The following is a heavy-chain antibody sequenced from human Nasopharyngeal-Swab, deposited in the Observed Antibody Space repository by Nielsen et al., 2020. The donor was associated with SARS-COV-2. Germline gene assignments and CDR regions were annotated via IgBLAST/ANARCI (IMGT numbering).Heavy chain of an antibody. Sequence: GVLRLSCAVSGGSISSSNWWSWVRQPPGKVLEWIGEIYHSGSTNYNPSLKSRVTISVDKSKNQFSLKLSSVTAADTAVYYCAGLGGTMTRYYWGQGTLVTVSS. CDR1: GGSISSSNW. V-gene: IGHV4-4*02. CDR2: IYHSGST. J-gene: IGHJ4*02. CDR3: AGLGGTMTRYY. D-gene: IGHD3-22*01.